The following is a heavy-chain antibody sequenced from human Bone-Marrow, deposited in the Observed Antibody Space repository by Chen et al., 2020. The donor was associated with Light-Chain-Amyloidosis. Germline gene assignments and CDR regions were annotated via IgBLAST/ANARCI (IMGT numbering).Heavy chain of an antibody. CDR1: GYTFPNYW. Sequence: EVPLEQSGPEGKKPGESPKISCKGAGYTFPNYWIGWVRQMPGKGLEWMGVIYPDDSDARYSPSFEGQVTISADKSITTAYLQWRSLKASDTAMYYCARRRDGYNFDYWGQGTLVTVSS. V-gene: IGHV5-51*01. CDR3: ARRRDGYNFDY. J-gene: IGHJ4*02. CDR2: IYPDDSDA. D-gene: IGHD5-12*01.